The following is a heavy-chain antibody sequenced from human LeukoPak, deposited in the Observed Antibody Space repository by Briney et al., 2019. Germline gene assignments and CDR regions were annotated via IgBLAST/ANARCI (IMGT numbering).Heavy chain of an antibody. CDR1: GFTFSSYW. J-gene: IGHJ6*03. V-gene: IGHV3-7*01. D-gene: IGHD6-13*01. CDR2: IKQDGSEK. Sequence: GGSLRLSCAASGFTFSSYWMSWVRQAPGKGLEWVANIKQDGSEKYYVDSVKGRFTISRDNAKNSLYLQMNSLRAEDTAVYYCARVGSSSWPSYYYYMDVWGKGTTVTVSS. CDR3: ARVGSSSWPSYYYYMDV.